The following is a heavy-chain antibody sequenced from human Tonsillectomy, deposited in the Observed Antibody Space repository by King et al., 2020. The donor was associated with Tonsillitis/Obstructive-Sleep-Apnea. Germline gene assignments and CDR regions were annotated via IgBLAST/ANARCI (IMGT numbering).Heavy chain of an antibody. CDR1: GYTFTSYY. D-gene: IGHD3-9*01. J-gene: IGHJ4*02. V-gene: IGHV1-46*01. CDR2: INPSGGST. Sequence: EQLVQSGAEVKKPGASVKVSCKASGYTFTSYYMHWVRQAPGQGLEWMGIINPSGGSTSYAQKFQGRVTMTRDTSTSTVYMELSSLRSEDTAVYYCARYYVLTYYYILTGPYFFDYWGQGTLVTVSS. CDR3: ARYYVLTYYYILTGPYFFDY.